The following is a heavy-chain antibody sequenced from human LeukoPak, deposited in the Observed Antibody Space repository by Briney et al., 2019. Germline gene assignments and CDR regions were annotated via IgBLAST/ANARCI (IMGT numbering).Heavy chain of an antibody. Sequence: PSETLSLTCAVSGYSISSGYYWGWVRQAPGKGLEWIGSIYHTGSTDYDPSLKSRLTIPVDMSKNQFSLNLRSVTAADTAVYYCARDKDDYVWGTYRWWGQGMLVTVSS. CDR3: ARDKDDYVWGTYRW. CDR2: IYHTGST. D-gene: IGHD3-16*02. V-gene: IGHV4-38-2*01. CDR1: GYSISSGYY. J-gene: IGHJ4*02.